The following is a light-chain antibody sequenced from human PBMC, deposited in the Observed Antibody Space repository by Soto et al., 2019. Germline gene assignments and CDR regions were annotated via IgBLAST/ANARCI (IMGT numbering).Light chain of an antibody. CDR3: QQYNNWPFT. CDR2: GAS. V-gene: IGKV3-15*01. Sequence: EIVMTQSPATLSVSPGERATLSCRASRSVSSNLAWYQQKPGQTPRLLIYGASARATGIPARFSGSASGTEFTLTISSLQSEDFAVYYCQQYNNWPFTFGPGTRWIS. CDR1: RSVSSN. J-gene: IGKJ3*01.